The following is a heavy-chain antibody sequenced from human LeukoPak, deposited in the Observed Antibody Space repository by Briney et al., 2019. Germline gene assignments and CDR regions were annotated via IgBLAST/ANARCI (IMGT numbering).Heavy chain of an antibody. D-gene: IGHD3-22*01. J-gene: IGHJ5*02. CDR1: GGSLSGYY. Sequence: SETLSLTCAVYGGSLSGYYWSWIRQPPGKGLEWIGEINHSGSTNYNPSLKSRVTISVDSSKNQSSLKLSSVTAADTAVYYCASPRSYYDSSGYYISWGQGTLVTVSS. CDR3: ASPRSYYDSSGYYIS. CDR2: INHSGST. V-gene: IGHV4-34*01.